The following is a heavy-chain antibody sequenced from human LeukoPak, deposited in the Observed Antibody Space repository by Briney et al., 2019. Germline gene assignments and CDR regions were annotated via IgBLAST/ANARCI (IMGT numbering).Heavy chain of an antibody. Sequence: GGSLRLSCAASGFTFSSYAMSWVRQAPGKGLEWVSAISGSGGSTYYAGSVKGRFTISGDNSKNSLYLQMNSLRAEDTALYYCAKDISYDILTGYYSENGNYFDYWGQGTLVTVSS. CDR3: AKDISYDILTGYYSENGNYFDY. D-gene: IGHD3-9*01. V-gene: IGHV3-23*01. CDR2: ISGSGGST. CDR1: GFTFSSYA. J-gene: IGHJ4*02.